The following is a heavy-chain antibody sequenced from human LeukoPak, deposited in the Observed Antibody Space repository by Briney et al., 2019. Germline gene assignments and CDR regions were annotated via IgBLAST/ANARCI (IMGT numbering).Heavy chain of an antibody. Sequence: SETLSLTCAVYGGSLSGYYWSWIRQPPGKGLEWIGEVTHSGSTNYNPSLHNRVTTSVDTSKNQFSLNLTSVTAADTAVYYCARGAPYYDSWSGYYNWFDPWAREPWSPSPQ. CDR2: VTHSGST. D-gene: IGHD3-3*01. CDR3: ARGAPYYDSWSGYYNWFDP. J-gene: IGHJ5*02. V-gene: IGHV4-34*01. CDR1: GGSLSGYY.